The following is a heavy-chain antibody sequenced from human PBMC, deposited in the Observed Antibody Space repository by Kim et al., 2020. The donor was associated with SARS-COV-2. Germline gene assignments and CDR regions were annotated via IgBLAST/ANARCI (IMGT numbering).Heavy chain of an antibody. CDR1: GFTFSSYS. V-gene: IGHV3-48*02. Sequence: GGSLRLSCAASGFTFSSYSMNWVRQAPGKGLEWVSYISSSSSTIYYADSVKGRFTISRDNAKNSLYLQMNSLRDEDTAVYYCARRALRKGYAHYYYGMDVWGQGTTVTVSS. J-gene: IGHJ6*02. CDR2: ISSSSSTI. CDR3: ARRALRKGYAHYYYGMDV. D-gene: IGHD2-2*01.